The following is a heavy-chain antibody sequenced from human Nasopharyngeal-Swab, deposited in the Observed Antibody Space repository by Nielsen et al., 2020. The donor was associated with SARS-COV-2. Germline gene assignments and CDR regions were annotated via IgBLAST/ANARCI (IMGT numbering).Heavy chain of an antibody. J-gene: IGHJ4*02. D-gene: IGHD6-13*01. V-gene: IGHV3-33*01. CDR3: ARGESYSSSWYPAY. CDR1: GFTFSSYG. CDR2: IWYDGSNK. Sequence: GGSLRLSCAASGFTFSSYGMHWVRQAPGKGLEWVAVIWYDGSNKYYADSVKGRFTISRDNAKNTLYLQMNSLRAEDTAVYYCARGESYSSSWYPAYWGQGTLVTVSS.